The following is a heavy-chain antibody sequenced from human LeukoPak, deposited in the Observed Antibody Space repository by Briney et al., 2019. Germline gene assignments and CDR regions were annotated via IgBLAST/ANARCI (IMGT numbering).Heavy chain of an antibody. CDR2: INQDGSEK. V-gene: IGHV3-7*03. CDR1: GFTFSNNW. J-gene: IGHJ5*02. Sequence: GGSLRLSCAASGFTFSNNWMSWVRQAPGKGLEWAANINQDGSEKNYVDSVKGRFTISRDNAKNSVYLQMNSLGAEDTAVYYCVRGKGWLDPWGQGILVTVSS. CDR3: VRGKGWLDP.